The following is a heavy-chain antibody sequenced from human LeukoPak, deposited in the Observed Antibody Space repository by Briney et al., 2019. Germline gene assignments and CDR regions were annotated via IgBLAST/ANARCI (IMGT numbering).Heavy chain of an antibody. Sequence: GASVKVSCKASGYTFTGYYMHWVRQAPGQGLEWMGWINPNSGGTNYAQKFQGRVTMTRDTSISTAYMELSRLRSDDTAVYYCARVRITMVRGVPSPFDYWGQGTLVTASS. CDR2: INPNSGGT. D-gene: IGHD3-10*01. V-gene: IGHV1-2*02. CDR3: ARVRITMVRGVPSPFDY. J-gene: IGHJ4*02. CDR1: GYTFTGYY.